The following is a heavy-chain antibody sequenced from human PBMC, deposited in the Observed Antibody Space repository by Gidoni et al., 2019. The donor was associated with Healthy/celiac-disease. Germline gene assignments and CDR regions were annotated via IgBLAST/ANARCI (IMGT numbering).Heavy chain of an antibody. V-gene: IGHV4-34*01. CDR1: GGSFSGYY. Sequence: QVQLQQWGAGLLKPSETLSLTCAVYGGSFSGYYWSWIRQPPGKGLEWIGEINHSGSTNYNPSLKSRVTISVDTSKNQFSLKLSSVTAADTAVYYCARGRYSYAWFDPWGQGTLVTVSS. CDR3: ARGRYSYAWFDP. J-gene: IGHJ5*02. D-gene: IGHD5-18*01. CDR2: INHSGST.